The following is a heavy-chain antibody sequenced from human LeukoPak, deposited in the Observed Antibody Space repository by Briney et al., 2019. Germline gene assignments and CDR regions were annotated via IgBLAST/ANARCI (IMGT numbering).Heavy chain of an antibody. CDR2: IYNSGFT. V-gene: IGHV4-59*11. Sequence: RSETLSLSCDVSGDSISYHYRSWIRQSPGKGLEWIGFIYNSGFTNYNPSLKSRVIISQDTSKTHFTLRLTSVTAADTGVYFCAIGREPLLDYWGQGTRVIVSS. D-gene: IGHD1-26*01. J-gene: IGHJ4*02. CDR3: AIGREPLLDY. CDR1: GDSISYHY.